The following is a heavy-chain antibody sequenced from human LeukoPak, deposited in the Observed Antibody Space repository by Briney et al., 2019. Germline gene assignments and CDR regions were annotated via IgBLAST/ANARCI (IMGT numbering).Heavy chain of an antibody. CDR1: GGSIINNPYY. CDR2: IYHTGST. V-gene: IGHV4-31*03. Sequence: SETLSLTCTVSGGSIINNPYYWTWIRQHPGKGLEWLGYIYHTGSTYYNPSLQSRLTISVDTSKNQFSLNLKSVTAADMAVYYCARGLEGFGGSAFYFWGQGVLVTVSS. D-gene: IGHD3-10*01. CDR3: ARGLEGFGGSAFYF. J-gene: IGHJ4*02.